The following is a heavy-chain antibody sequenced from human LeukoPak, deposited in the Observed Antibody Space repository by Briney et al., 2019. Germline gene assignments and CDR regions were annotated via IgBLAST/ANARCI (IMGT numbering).Heavy chain of an antibody. V-gene: IGHV4-61*02. D-gene: IGHD2-2*01. CDR2: IYTTGGT. CDR1: GGSISSGTYY. J-gene: IGHJ5*02. CDR3: ARRRCSSTSCYAYRVVVNWFDP. Sequence: SETLSLTCTVSGGSISSGTYYWSWIRQPAGKGLEWIGRIYTTGGTNYNPSLKSRVTISVDTSKNQFSLKLSSVTAADTAVYYCARRRCSSTSCYAYRVVVNWFDPWGQGTLVTVSS.